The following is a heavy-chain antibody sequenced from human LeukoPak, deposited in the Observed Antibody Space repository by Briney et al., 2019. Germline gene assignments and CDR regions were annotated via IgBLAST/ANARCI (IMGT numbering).Heavy chain of an antibody. CDR2: ISSSSSYI. CDR3: ARQTQRSGLEH. J-gene: IGHJ1*01. V-gene: IGHV3-21*01. Sequence: PGGSLRLSCGASAFTFSRYAMSWVRQAPGKGLQWVSSISSSSSYIYYGDSVKGRFTISREDAQHSLFLQMNSLRAEDTAVYYCARQTQRSGLEHWGQGTLVTVSS. D-gene: IGHD3/OR15-3a*01. CDR1: AFTFSRYA.